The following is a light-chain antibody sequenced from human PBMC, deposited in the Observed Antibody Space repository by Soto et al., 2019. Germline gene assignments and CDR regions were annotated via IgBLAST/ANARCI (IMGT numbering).Light chain of an antibody. J-gene: IGLJ2*01. CDR2: YEI. V-gene: IGLV3-21*01. CDR3: HVWDSDANHVV. CDR1: DIGRKS. Sequence: LTQPPSVSVAPGMTARITCGGNDIGRKSVHWYQQKPGQAPVLVIYYEIDRPSGIPERFSGSNSGNTATLTITRVDAGDEADYYCHVWDSDANHVVFGGGTKLTVL.